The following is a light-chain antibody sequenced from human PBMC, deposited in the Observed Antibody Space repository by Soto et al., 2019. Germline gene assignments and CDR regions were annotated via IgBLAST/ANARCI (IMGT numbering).Light chain of an antibody. CDR3: QQYNNWPPWT. V-gene: IGKV3-15*01. CDR1: QSVSSTY. CDR2: GAS. Sequence: IVLTKSPGTLSLSPGERATLSCRASQSVSSTYLAWYQHKPGQAPRLLIYGASTRATGIPARFSGSGSGTEFTLTISSLQSEDFAVYYCQQYNNWPPWTFGQGTKVDIK. J-gene: IGKJ1*01.